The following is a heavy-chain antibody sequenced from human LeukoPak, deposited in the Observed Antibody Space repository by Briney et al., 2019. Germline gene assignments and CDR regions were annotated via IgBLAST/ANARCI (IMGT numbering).Heavy chain of an antibody. CDR2: ISYDGSNK. Sequence: GGSLRLSCVASGFTFSSSGMHWVRQAPGKGLEWVAVISYDGSNKYFVDSVKGRFTISRDNSKNTLYLQMNSPRAEDTAVYYCVRGSSGWYNWFDPWGQGTLVTVSS. CDR1: GFTFSSSG. J-gene: IGHJ5*02. CDR3: VRGSSGWYNWFDP. D-gene: IGHD6-19*01. V-gene: IGHV3-30*03.